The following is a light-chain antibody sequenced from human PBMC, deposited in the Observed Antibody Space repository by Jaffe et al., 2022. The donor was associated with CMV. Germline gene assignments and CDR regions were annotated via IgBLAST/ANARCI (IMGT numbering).Light chain of an antibody. CDR2: WAS. J-gene: IGKJ2*01. CDR1: QSVLHSSTNRNH. Sequence: DIVMTQSPDSLAVSLGERATVNCKSSQSVLHSSTNRNHLAWYQQKPGQPPKLVIYWASTRESGVPDRFSGSGSGTDFTLTISSLQSEDVAVYYCQQYYSNSYTFGQGTKLEIK. V-gene: IGKV4-1*01. CDR3: QQYYSNSYT.